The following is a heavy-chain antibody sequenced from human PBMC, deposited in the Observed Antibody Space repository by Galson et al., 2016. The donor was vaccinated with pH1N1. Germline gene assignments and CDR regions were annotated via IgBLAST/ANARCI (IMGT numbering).Heavy chain of an antibody. D-gene: IGHD3-16*01. CDR3: ARDRSGGGVGSSYYMDV. J-gene: IGHJ6*03. Sequence: SLRLSCAASGFIFSGYSMNWVRQAPGKGLEWVSSITSGSFPIYSADSVKGRFTLSRDNAKNSLFLHMNSLRVEDTALYYCARDRSGGGVGSSYYMDVWGQGTTVPVSS. V-gene: IGHV3-21*01. CDR2: ITSGSFPI. CDR1: GFIFSGYS.